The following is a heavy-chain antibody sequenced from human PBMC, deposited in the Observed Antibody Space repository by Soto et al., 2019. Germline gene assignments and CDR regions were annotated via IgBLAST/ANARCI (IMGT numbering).Heavy chain of an antibody. J-gene: IGHJ5*02. D-gene: IGHD3-3*01. CDR3: ARGGITIFGVVITNWFDP. CDR1: GGSISSGGYY. V-gene: IGHV4-31*03. CDR2: IYYSGST. Sequence: SETLSLTCTVSGGSISSGGYYWSWIRQHPGKGLEWIGYIYYSGSTYYNPSLKSRVTISVDTSKNQFSLKLSSVTAADTAVYYCARGGITIFGVVITNWFDPWGQGTLVTVSS.